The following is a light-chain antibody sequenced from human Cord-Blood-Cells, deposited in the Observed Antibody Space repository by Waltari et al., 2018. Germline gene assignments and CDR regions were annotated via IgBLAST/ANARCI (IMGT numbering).Light chain of an antibody. CDR3: CSYAGSYTI. J-gene: IGLJ2*01. V-gene: IGLV2-11*01. CDR1: SSDVGGYNY. CDR2: DVS. Sequence: QSALTQPRSVSGSPGQSVTISCTGTSSDVGGYNYVSWYQQHPGKAPKHMIYDVSKRPSGVPDRFSGSKSGNTASLTISGLQAEDEADYYCCSYAGSYTIFGGGTKLTVL.